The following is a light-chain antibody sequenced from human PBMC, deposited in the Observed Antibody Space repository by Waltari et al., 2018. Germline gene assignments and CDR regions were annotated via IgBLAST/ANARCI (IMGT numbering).Light chain of an antibody. Sequence: IVLTQSPGTLSSSPGERATLSCRASQSVDTNYLAWYQQRPGQAPRLLIYGTFNRATGIPDRFSGSGSGTDFTLRITRLEPEDSAIYYCQQYSSASLTFGGGTKMEI. CDR2: GTF. J-gene: IGKJ4*01. CDR1: QSVDTNY. CDR3: QQYSSASLT. V-gene: IGKV3-20*01.